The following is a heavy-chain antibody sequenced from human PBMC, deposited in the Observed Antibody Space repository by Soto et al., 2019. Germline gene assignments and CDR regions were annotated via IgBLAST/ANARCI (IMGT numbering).Heavy chain of an antibody. D-gene: IGHD2-2*01. J-gene: IGHJ3*02. V-gene: IGHV3-23*01. CDR1: GFTFSSYA. CDR3: AKDPRHLRYCSSTSCYHPPHDAFDI. Sequence: EVQLLESGGGLVQPGGSLRLSCAASGFTFSSYAMSWVRQAPGKGLEWVSAISGSGGSTYYADSVKGRFTISRDNSKNTLYLQMNSLRDEDTAVYYCAKDPRHLRYCSSTSCYHPPHDAFDIWGQGTMVTVSS. CDR2: ISGSGGST.